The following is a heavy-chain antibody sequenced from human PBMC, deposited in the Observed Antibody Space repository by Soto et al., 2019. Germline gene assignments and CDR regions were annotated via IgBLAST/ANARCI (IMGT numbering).Heavy chain of an antibody. CDR2: ISYDGRTK. CDR3: AKGAGNVLWDRNWYFDL. D-gene: IGHD3-16*01. V-gene: IGHV3-30*18. CDR1: GFTFSSYG. Sequence: QVQLVESGGGVVQPGRSLRLSCVASGFTFSSYGMHWVRQAPGKGLEWVTLISYDGRTKYYADSVKGRFTISRDNSKYTLYLQMNSLRAEDTAVYYCAKGAGNVLWDRNWYFDLWGRGTLVTVSS. J-gene: IGHJ2*01.